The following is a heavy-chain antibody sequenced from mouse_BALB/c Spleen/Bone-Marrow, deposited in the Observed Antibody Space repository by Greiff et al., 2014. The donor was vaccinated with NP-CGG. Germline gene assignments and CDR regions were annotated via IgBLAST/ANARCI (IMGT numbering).Heavy chain of an antibody. Sequence: EVQLQQSGPELVKPGASVKISCKASEYTFTDYNMHWVKQSHGKSLEWIGYIYPYSGGTGYNQKFKSKATLTVDDSSFTAYMELRSLTTEDSAVYYCARSGIPSAMDYWGQGTSVTVSS. J-gene: IGHJ4*01. CDR2: IYPYSGGT. CDR3: ARSGIPSAMDY. CDR1: EYTFTDYN. D-gene: IGHD5-2*01. V-gene: IGHV1S29*02.